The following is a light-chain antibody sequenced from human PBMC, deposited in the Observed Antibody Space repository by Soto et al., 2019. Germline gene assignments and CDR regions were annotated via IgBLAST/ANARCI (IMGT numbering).Light chain of an antibody. CDR2: EAS. CDR1: QSISNW. J-gene: IGKJ1*01. V-gene: IGKV1-5*03. CDR3: QQSYSTPRT. Sequence: DIQMTQSRSTLSASVGDRVTITCRASQSISNWLAWYQQKPGKAPKLLIYEASSLESGVPARVSGSGSGTDFTLTISSLQPEDFATYYCQQSYSTPRTFGQGTKVDIK.